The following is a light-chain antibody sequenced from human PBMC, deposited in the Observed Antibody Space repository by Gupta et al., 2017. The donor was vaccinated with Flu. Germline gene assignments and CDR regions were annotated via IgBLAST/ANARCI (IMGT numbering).Light chain of an antibody. CDR2: DNN. CDR3: GTWDSSLRAGV. CDR1: SSNIGNKY. J-gene: IGLJ3*02. Sequence: QSVLTQPPSVSAAPGQKVTISCSGSSSNIGNKYVSWYQQLPGTAPKRLKYDNNKRPSGIPDRFSGSKSGTSATLGITGLQTGDEADYYGGTWDSSLRAGVVGGGSKLTV. V-gene: IGLV1-51*01.